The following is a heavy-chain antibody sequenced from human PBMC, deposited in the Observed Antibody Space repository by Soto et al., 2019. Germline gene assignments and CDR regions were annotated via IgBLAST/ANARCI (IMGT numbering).Heavy chain of an antibody. V-gene: IGHV1-18*01. Sequence: QVQLVQSGGEVKKPGASVKVSCQTSGYSFSNFGVSWLRQAPGQGLEWLGWVSGHDGSTNYAPNLQDRLTMTTDSATRTAYMELRGLTSDDTAIYYCARDYGDYRLHFWGQGTLVTVSS. CDR3: ARDYGDYRLHF. CDR2: VSGHDGST. D-gene: IGHD4-17*01. CDR1: GYSFSNFG. J-gene: IGHJ4*02.